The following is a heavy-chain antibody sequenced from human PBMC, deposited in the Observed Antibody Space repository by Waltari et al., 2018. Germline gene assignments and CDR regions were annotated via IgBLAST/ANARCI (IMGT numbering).Heavy chain of an antibody. J-gene: IGHJ6*04. CDR2: IDHSINT. CDR1: GGPLIGHS. D-gene: IGHD3-16*02. V-gene: IGHV4-34*01. Sequence: QVQLHQWGAGLVKPSETLSLRCAVSGGPLIGHSWSWIRQPPGKGLEWIGDIDHSINTNYNPSLESRISISVDSSRRVVFLKLTSVTAADTAVYYCARAAPRGVVVPPYYMDVWATGTTVTVSS. CDR3: ARAAPRGVVVPPYYMDV.